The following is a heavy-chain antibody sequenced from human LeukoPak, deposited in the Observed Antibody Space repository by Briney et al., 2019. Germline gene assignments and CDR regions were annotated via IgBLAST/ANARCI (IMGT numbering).Heavy chain of an antibody. J-gene: IGHJ4*02. Sequence: GGSLRLSCAASGFIFSSYGMHWVRQAPGKGLEWVAFIRYDGSNKYYADSVKGRFTISRDNSKNTLYLQMNSLRAEDTAVYYCAKDREVDTAMVPYFDYWGQGTLVTVSS. V-gene: IGHV3-30*02. D-gene: IGHD5-18*01. CDR2: IRYDGSNK. CDR1: GFIFSSYG. CDR3: AKDREVDTAMVPYFDY.